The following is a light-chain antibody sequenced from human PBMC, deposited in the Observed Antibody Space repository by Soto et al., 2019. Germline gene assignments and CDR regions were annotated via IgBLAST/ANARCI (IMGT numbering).Light chain of an antibody. Sequence: IVLTQSPATLSVSPGEKATLSCRASQSISSNLAWYQQKPGQAPRLLMYGASTRATAIPARFSGSGSGTEFTLNITSLQAEDIAVYYCQQYETGRVWTFGQGTKVEI. CDR3: QQYETGRVWT. CDR1: QSISSN. CDR2: GAS. J-gene: IGKJ1*01. V-gene: IGKV3-15*01.